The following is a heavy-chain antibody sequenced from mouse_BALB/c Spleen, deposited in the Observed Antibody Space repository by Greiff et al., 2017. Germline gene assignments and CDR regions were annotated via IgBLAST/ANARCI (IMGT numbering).Heavy chain of an antibody. CDR3: ARSHYGSDYFDY. CDR2: INPSTGYT. J-gene: IGHJ2*01. Sequence: QVQLQQSGAELAKPGASVKMSCKASGYTFTSYWMHWVKQRPGQGLEWIGYINPSTGYTEYNQKFKDKATLTADKSSSTAYMQLSSLTSEDSAVYYCARSHYGSDYFDYWGQGTTLTVSS. CDR1: GYTFTSYW. V-gene: IGHV1-7*01. D-gene: IGHD1-1*01.